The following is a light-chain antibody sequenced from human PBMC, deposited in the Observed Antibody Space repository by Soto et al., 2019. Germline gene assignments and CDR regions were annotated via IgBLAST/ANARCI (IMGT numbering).Light chain of an antibody. V-gene: IGKV1-8*01. CDR3: QQYYSYPLN. CDR2: AAS. Sequence: AIRMTQSPSSLSASTGDRVTITCRASQGISTYLAWYQQKPGKAPKLLIYAASTLQSGVPSRFSGSGSGTDSTLTISYLQSEDFATYYCQQYYSYPLNFGGGTKVEIK. J-gene: IGKJ4*01. CDR1: QGISTY.